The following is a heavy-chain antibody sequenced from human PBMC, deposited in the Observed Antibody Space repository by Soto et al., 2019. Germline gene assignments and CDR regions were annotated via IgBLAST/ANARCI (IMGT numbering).Heavy chain of an antibody. D-gene: IGHD3-22*01. Sequence: SETLSLTCTVSGGSISSYYWSWIRQPPGKGLEWIGYIYYSGSTNYNPSLKSRVTISVDTSKNQFSLKLSSVTAADTAVYYCARDRDYYYDNSDNYHYHYGMDVWGQGTTVTVSS. CDR1: GGSISSYY. CDR3: ARDRDYYYDNSDNYHYHYGMDV. CDR2: IYYSGST. J-gene: IGHJ6*02. V-gene: IGHV4-59*01.